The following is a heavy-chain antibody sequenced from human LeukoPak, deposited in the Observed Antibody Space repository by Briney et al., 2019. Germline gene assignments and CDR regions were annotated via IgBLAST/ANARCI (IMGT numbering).Heavy chain of an antibody. J-gene: IGHJ4*02. D-gene: IGHD6-6*01. V-gene: IGHV4-30-2*01. Sequence: SETLSLTCAVSGGSISSGGYSWSWIRQPPGKGLEWIGYIYHSGSTYYDPSLKSRVTISVDRSKNQFSLKLSSVTAADTAVYYCARARIQNPSSDYWGQGTLVTVSS. CDR1: GGSISSGGYS. CDR2: IYHSGST. CDR3: ARARIQNPSSDY.